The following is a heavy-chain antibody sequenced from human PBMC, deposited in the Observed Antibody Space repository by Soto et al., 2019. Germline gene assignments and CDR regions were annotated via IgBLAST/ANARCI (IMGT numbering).Heavy chain of an antibody. CDR3: AKDYDYGDSLPFDY. J-gene: IGHJ4*02. CDR2: IIGIGDTA. V-gene: IGHV3-23*01. D-gene: IGHD4-17*01. Sequence: EVQLLEAGGGLVQPGGSLRLSCAASGFSFRDYGMSWVRQAPGKGLEWLSAIIGIGDTAYYADSVRGRFTISRDNSKNTLYLQLNDLGADDTAIYYCAKDYDYGDSLPFDYWGQGTLVTVSS. CDR1: GFSFRDYG.